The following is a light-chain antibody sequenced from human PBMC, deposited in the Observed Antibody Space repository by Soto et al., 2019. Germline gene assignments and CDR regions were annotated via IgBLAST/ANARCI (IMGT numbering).Light chain of an antibody. V-gene: IGLV2-14*01. CDR2: EVS. Sequence: QSVLTQPASVSGSDGQSITISCTGTSSDVGGYNYVSWYQQHPGKAPKLMIYEVSNRPSGVSNRFSGAKSDNTASLTISGLQGDDEADYYCSSYTSNNTFYVFGTGTKVTVL. CDR3: SSYTSNNTFYV. CDR1: SSDVGGYNY. J-gene: IGLJ1*01.